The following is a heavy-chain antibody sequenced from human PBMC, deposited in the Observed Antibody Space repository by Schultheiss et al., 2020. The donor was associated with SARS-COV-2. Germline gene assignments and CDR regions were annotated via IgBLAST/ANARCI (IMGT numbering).Heavy chain of an antibody. Sequence: SETLSLTCAVSGGSISSSNWWSWVRQPPGKGLEWIGEIYHSGSTYYNPSLKSRVTISVDTSKNQFSLKLSSVTAADTAVYYCARHSGDPHSYNWFDPWGQVTLVTVSS. V-gene: IGHV4-4*02. CDR1: GGSISSSNW. CDR2: IYHSGST. J-gene: IGHJ5*02. CDR3: ARHSGDPHSYNWFDP. D-gene: IGHD4-17*01.